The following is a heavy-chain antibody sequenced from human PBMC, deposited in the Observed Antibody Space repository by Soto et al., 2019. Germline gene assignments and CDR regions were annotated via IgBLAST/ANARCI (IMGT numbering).Heavy chain of an antibody. J-gene: IGHJ4*02. D-gene: IGHD3-22*01. CDR1: GGSISSSSYY. Sequence: SETLSLTCTVSGGSISSSSYYWGWIRQPPGKGLEWIGSIYYSGSTYYNPSLKSRVTISVDTSKNQFSLKLSSVTAADTAVYYCASQVAPKYYYDSSGYYFDYWGQGTLVTVSS. V-gene: IGHV4-39*01. CDR2: IYYSGST. CDR3: ASQVAPKYYYDSSGYYFDY.